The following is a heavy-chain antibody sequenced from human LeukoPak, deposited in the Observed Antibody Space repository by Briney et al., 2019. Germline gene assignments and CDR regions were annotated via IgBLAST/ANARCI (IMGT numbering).Heavy chain of an antibody. Sequence: SETLSLTCAVFGGSISSGGYSYNWIRQPPGKGLEWIGYIYNSGSTSYNPSLKSRVTISVDTSKNQFSLKLSSVTAADTAVYYCARHYDRKRWRDWLQLGTHYFDYWGQGTLVTVSS. V-gene: IGHV4-30-4*07. D-gene: IGHD5-24*01. CDR3: ARHYDRKRWRDWLQLGTHYFDY. CDR1: GGSISSGGYS. CDR2: IYNSGST. J-gene: IGHJ4*02.